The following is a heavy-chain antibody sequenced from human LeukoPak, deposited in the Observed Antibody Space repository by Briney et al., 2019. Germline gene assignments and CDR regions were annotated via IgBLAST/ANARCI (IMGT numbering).Heavy chain of an antibody. D-gene: IGHD4-17*01. Sequence: SETLSLTCAVYGGSFSGYYWSWIRQPPGKGLEWIGEINHSGSTNYNPSLKSRVTISVDTSKNQFSLKLSSVTAADTAVYYCARVDYEPFYSDYWGQGTLVTVSS. CDR2: INHSGST. V-gene: IGHV4-34*01. CDR1: GGSFSGYY. CDR3: ARVDYEPFYSDY. J-gene: IGHJ4*02.